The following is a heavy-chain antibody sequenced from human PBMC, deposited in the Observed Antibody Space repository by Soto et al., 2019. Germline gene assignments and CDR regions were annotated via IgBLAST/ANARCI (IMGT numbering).Heavy chain of an antibody. Sequence: LRLSCAASGFTFSSYGMHWVRQAPGKGLEWVAVISYDGSNKYYADSVKGRFTISRDNSKNTLYLQMNSLRAEDTAVYYCAKAGTGYSSGWYWFDPWGQGTLVTVS. V-gene: IGHV3-30*18. CDR2: ISYDGSNK. D-gene: IGHD6-19*01. CDR1: GFTFSSYG. CDR3: AKAGTGYSSGWYWFDP. J-gene: IGHJ5*02.